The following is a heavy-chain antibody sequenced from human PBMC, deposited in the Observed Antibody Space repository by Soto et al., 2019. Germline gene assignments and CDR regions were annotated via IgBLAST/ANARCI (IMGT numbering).Heavy chain of an antibody. CDR2: ISPHNGNT. J-gene: IGHJ6*02. CDR3: ARDQSFDRTYYYGIDV. Sequence: QVQLVQSGAEVKKSGASVKVFCKASGYSFTSYGISWVRQAPGQGLEWMGWISPHNGNTYYAQKLQGRVTVTTDTPTSTVYMELRSLRSDDTAVYYCARDQSFDRTYYYGIDVWGQGTTVTVSS. CDR1: GYSFTSYG. V-gene: IGHV1-18*01.